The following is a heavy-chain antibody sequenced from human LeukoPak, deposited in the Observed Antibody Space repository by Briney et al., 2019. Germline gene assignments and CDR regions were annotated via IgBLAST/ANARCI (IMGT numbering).Heavy chain of an antibody. V-gene: IGHV3-21*04. CDR2: ISSSSTYI. Sequence: GGSLRLSCAASGFTFSSYSMNWVRQAPGKGLEWVSSISSSSTYIYYADSVKGRFTISRDNAKNSLYLQMNSLRADDTAVYYCARDRWDVVLRPGARVIDYWGEGSLVTVSS. CDR3: ARDRWDVVLRPGARVIDY. J-gene: IGHJ4*02. D-gene: IGHD2-8*01. CDR1: GFTFSSYS.